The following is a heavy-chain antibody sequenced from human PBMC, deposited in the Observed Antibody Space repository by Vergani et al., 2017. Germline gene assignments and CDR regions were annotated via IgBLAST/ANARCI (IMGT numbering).Heavy chain of an antibody. CDR2: ILRETGSI. CDR3: TKDWASRTAGLAY. CDR1: GFSFDDYG. D-gene: IGHD6-13*01. J-gene: IGHJ4*02. Sequence: EELLVESGGDLVQPGRSLRLSCAASGFSFDDYGMHWVRQVPGKGLEWVSGILRETGSIGYADSVRGRLTISRDNAKNTRYLQMNSLRPEDTALYYFTKDWASRTAGLAYWGQGTPVTVSS. V-gene: IGHV3-9*01.